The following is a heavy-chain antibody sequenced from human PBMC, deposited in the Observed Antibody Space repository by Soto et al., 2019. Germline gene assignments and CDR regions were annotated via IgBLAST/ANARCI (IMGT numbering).Heavy chain of an antibody. CDR3: ARDRTQYYDILTGYYRRGYYYGMVV. J-gene: IGHJ6*02. Sequence: SETLSLTCTVPGGSISSGGYYWSWIRQHPGKGLEWIGYIYYSGSTYYNPSLKSRVTISVDTSKNQFSLKLSSVTAADTAVYYCARDRTQYYDILTGYYRRGYYYGMVVWGQGTTVTVSS. CDR2: IYYSGST. CDR1: GGSISSGGYY. V-gene: IGHV4-31*03. D-gene: IGHD3-9*01.